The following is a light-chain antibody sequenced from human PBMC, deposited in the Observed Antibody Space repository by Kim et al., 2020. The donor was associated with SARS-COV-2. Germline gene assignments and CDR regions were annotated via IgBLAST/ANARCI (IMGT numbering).Light chain of an antibody. CDR2: GAS. V-gene: IGKV3-15*01. J-gene: IGKJ4*01. Sequence: EIVMTQSPATLSVSPVERVTLSCRASRSIRSNLAWYQHKPGQPPRLLIHGASTRATGIPARFSGSGSGTEFTLTISSLQSEDFAIYYCQQYNNWPPLTFGGGTKLEIK. CDR1: RSIRSN. CDR3: QQYNNWPPLT.